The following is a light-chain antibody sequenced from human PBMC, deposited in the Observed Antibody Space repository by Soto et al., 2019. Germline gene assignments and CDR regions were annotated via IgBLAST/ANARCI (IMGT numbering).Light chain of an antibody. CDR3: QQRSNWPPV. Sequence: EIVMTQSPVTLSVSPGGRATLSCRASQSISDTLAWYQQKPGQAPRLLIHGASTRAPGFPARFSGSGSGTDFTLTISSLEPEDFAVYYCQQRSNWPPVFGGGTKVDIK. CDR2: GAS. CDR1: QSISDT. V-gene: IGKV3-15*01. J-gene: IGKJ4*01.